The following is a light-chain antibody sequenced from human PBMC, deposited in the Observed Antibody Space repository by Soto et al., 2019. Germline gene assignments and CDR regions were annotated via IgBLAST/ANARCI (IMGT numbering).Light chain of an antibody. Sequence: DFVMTQSPDSLAVSLGERATINCKSSQSVLHTSNNKNYLAWYQQKPGQPPKLLIYWASTRESGVPDRFSGSGSGTDFTLTISSLQAEDVAVYYCQQYYSTPYTFGQGTKLEIK. CDR3: QQYYSTPYT. CDR2: WAS. CDR1: QSVLHTSNNKNY. J-gene: IGKJ2*01. V-gene: IGKV4-1*01.